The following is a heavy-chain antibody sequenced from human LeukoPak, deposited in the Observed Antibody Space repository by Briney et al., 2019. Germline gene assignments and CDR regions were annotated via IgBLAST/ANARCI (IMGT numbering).Heavy chain of an antibody. CDR3: ASYYGSGSDDY. V-gene: IGHV3-21*01. J-gene: IGHJ4*02. D-gene: IGHD3-10*01. CDR1: GFTFSSYA. Sequence: GGSPRLSCAASGFTFSSYALNWVRQAPGKGLEWVSFISSSSTYTHYADSVRGRFTISRDNAKNSLYLQMNSLRAEDTAVYYCASYYGSGSDDYWGQGTLVTVSS. CDR2: ISSSSTYT.